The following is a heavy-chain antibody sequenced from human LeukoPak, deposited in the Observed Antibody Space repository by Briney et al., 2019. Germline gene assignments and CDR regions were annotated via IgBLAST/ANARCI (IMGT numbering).Heavy chain of an antibody. D-gene: IGHD3-10*01. Sequence: SETLSLTCTVSGGSIGNTFYYWGWIRQPPGKGLEWIGSINYSGSTYYNPSLKSRVTISIDTSKNQFSLKLSSVTAADTAVYYCAYQPYGSGSYQGNYWGQGTLVTVSS. V-gene: IGHV4-39*01. J-gene: IGHJ4*02. CDR2: INYSGST. CDR1: GGSIGNTFYY. CDR3: AYQPYGSGSYQGNY.